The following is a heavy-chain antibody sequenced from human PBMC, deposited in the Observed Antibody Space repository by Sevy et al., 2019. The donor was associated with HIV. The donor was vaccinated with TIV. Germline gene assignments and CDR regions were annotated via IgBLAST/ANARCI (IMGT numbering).Heavy chain of an antibody. V-gene: IGHV3-23*01. CDR1: GFPFSKYA. CDR3: AKDGGRVGTTYYYYGMDV. CDR2: ISCSDGTT. Sequence: GGSLRLSCAASGFPFSKYAMTWVRQAPGKGLEWVSIISCSDGTTYYADSVKGRFTISRDNSKNTLYLQMNSLRAEDTAIYYCAKDGGRVGTTYYYYGMDVWGQGTTVTVSS. J-gene: IGHJ6*02. D-gene: IGHD1-26*01.